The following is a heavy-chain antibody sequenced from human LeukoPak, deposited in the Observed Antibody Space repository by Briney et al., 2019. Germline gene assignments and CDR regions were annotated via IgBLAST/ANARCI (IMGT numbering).Heavy chain of an antibody. CDR2: IWYDGSNK. V-gene: IGHV3-33*01. J-gene: IGHJ4*02. CDR3: ARSDSGYGHLDY. Sequence: GGSLRLSCAASGFTFSSYGMHWVRQAPGKGLEWVAVIWYDGSNKYYADSVKGRFTISRDNSKNTLYLQMNSLRAEDTAVYYCARSDSGYGHLDYWGQGTLVTVSS. CDR1: GFTFSSYG. D-gene: IGHD5-12*01.